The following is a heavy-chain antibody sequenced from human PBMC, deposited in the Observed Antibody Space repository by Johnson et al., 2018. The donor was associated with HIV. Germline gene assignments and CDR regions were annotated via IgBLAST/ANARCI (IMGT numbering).Heavy chain of an antibody. Sequence: QVQLVESGGGLVKPGGSLRLSCAASGFTFSDYYMSWIRQAPGKGLEWVSYISSSGSNTYYADSVKGRFTISRDNAKNSLYLQMNSLRAEDTAVYYCARDQKRQLWSDAFDIWGQGTMVTVSS. CDR1: GFTFSDYY. D-gene: IGHD5-18*01. V-gene: IGHV3-11*04. J-gene: IGHJ3*02. CDR3: ARDQKRQLWSDAFDI. CDR2: ISSSGSNT.